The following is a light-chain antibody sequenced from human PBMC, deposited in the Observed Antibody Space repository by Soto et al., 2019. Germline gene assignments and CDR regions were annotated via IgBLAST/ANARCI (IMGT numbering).Light chain of an antibody. Sequence: SYELTQPPSVSVAPGQRARISCGGNNIEGKSVHWYQQKPGQAPVLVVYEESDRPSGIPERFSGFKSGNTATLTISRVEAVDEADYYCQVWDSSSDHYVFGAGTKLTVL. CDR1: NIEGKS. J-gene: IGLJ1*01. V-gene: IGLV3-21*02. CDR2: EES. CDR3: QVWDSSSDHYV.